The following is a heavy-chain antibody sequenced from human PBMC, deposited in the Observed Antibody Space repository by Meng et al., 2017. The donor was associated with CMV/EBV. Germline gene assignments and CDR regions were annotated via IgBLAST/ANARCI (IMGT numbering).Heavy chain of an antibody. CDR3: AKPTYCGGDCYWALFDY. CDR1: GFTFSSYA. Sequence: GESLKISCAASGFTFSSYAMSWVRQAPGKGLEWVSAISGSGGSTYYADSVKGRFTISRDNSKNTLYLQMNSPRAEDTAVYYCAKPTYCGGDCYWALFDYWGQGTLVTVSS. D-gene: IGHD2-21*01. J-gene: IGHJ4*02. V-gene: IGHV3-23*01. CDR2: ISGSGGST.